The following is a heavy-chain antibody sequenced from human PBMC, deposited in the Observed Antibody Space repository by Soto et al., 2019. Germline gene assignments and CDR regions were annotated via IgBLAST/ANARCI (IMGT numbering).Heavy chain of an antibody. CDR3: AKGATSD. V-gene: IGHV3-30*18. CDR1: GFTFSSYG. Sequence: HPGGSLRLSCAASGFTFSSYGMHWVRQAPGKGLEWVAVISYDGSNKYYADSVKGRFTISRDNSKNTLYLQMNSLRAEDTAVYYCAKGATSDWGQGTLVTVSS. J-gene: IGHJ4*02. D-gene: IGHD1-26*01. CDR2: ISYDGSNK.